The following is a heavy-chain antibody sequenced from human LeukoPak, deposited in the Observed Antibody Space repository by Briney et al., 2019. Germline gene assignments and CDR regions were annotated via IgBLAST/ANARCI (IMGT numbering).Heavy chain of an antibody. Sequence: SETLPLTCTVSGGSISSYYWSWIRQPPGKGLEWIGYIYYSGSTNYNPSLKSRVTISVDTSKNQFSLKLSSVTAAGTAVYYCARGGYSYGYVWGQGTLVTVSS. J-gene: IGHJ4*02. V-gene: IGHV4-59*01. CDR3: ARGGYSYGYV. D-gene: IGHD5-18*01. CDR1: GGSISSYY. CDR2: IYYSGST.